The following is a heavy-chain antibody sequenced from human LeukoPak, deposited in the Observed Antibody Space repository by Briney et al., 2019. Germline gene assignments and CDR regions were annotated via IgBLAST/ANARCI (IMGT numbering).Heavy chain of an antibody. Sequence: GASVKVSCKASGYTFTSYYMYWVRQAPGQGLEWMGIINPSGGSTSYAQKFQDKITMTRDTSTSTVYMELSSLRSEDTAVYYCADAKGPLGYWGQGALVTVSA. J-gene: IGHJ4*02. CDR1: GYTFTSYY. CDR2: INPSGGST. V-gene: IGHV1-46*01. CDR3: ADAKGPLGY.